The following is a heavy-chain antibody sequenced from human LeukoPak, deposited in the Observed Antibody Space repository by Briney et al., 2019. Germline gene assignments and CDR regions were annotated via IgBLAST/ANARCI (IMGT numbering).Heavy chain of an antibody. V-gene: IGHV4-61*05. CDR1: GGSISSSSYY. J-gene: IGHJ4*02. Sequence: KPSETLSLTCTVSGGSISSSSYYWGWIRQPPGKGLEWIGNIFDSGDTNYNPSLQSRVTISVDTSKKQFSLKLRSVTAADTAVYYCTRRLSNGATLNYFDYWGQGTLVTVSS. D-gene: IGHD4/OR15-4a*01. CDR3: TRRLSNGATLNYFDY. CDR2: IFDSGDT.